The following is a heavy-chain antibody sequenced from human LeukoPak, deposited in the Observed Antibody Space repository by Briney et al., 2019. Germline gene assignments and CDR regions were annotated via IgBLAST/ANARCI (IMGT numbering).Heavy chain of an antibody. CDR1: GGSFSGYY. Sequence: PSETLSLTCAVYGGSFSGYYWSWIRQPPGKGLEWIGEINHSGSTNYNPSLKSRVTISVDTSKNQFSLKLSSVTAADTAVYYCARVAEDYYGSGIEFDYWGQGTLVTVSS. J-gene: IGHJ4*02. V-gene: IGHV4-34*01. CDR2: INHSGST. CDR3: ARVAEDYYGSGIEFDY. D-gene: IGHD3-10*01.